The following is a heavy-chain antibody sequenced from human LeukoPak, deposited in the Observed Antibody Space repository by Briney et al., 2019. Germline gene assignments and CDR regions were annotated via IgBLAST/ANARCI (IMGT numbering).Heavy chain of an antibody. CDR3: ARGVVVVPAAIDAFDI. Sequence: ASVKVSCKASGYTFTSYDINWVRQATGQGLEWMGWMNPNSGNTGYAQKFQGRVTITRNTSISTAYMELSSLRSEDTAVYYSARGVVVVPAAIDAFDIWGQGTMVTVSS. CDR2: MNPNSGNT. D-gene: IGHD2-2*01. V-gene: IGHV1-8*03. CDR1: GYTFTSYD. J-gene: IGHJ3*02.